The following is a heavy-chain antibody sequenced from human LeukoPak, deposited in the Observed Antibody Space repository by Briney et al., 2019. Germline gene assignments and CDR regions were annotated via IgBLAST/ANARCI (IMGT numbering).Heavy chain of an antibody. D-gene: IGHD6-19*01. J-gene: IGHJ3*02. CDR3: ARDLYGSLYALDI. V-gene: IGHV4-4*02. CDR1: GGSITGTDW. Sequence: SETLSLTCAVSGGSITGTDWWSWVRQPPGKGLAWIGEISHTGSTNSNPSLKSRVTISVDTSKNQFSLNLSSVTAADTAVYYCARDLYGSLYALDIWGQGILVTVSS. CDR2: ISHTGST.